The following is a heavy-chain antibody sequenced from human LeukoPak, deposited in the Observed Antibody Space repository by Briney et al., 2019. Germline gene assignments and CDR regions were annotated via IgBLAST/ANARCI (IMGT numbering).Heavy chain of an antibody. V-gene: IGHV3-30*03. D-gene: IGHD3-10*01. CDR2: ISYDGSNK. CDR3: ARTYYYGSGSLHYFDY. J-gene: IGHJ4*02. Sequence: PGGSLRLSCAASGFTFSSYGMHWVRQAPGRGLEWVAVISYDGSNKYYADSVKGRFTISRDNSKNTLYLQMNSLRAEDTAVYYCARTYYYGSGSLHYFDYWGQGTLVTVSS. CDR1: GFTFSSYG.